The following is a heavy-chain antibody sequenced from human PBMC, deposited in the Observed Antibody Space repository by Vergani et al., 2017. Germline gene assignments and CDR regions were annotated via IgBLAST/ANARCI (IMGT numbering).Heavy chain of an antibody. V-gene: IGHV4-39*01. CDR2: IYNSGNG. D-gene: IGHD3-16*01. CDR3: ASGKYYSDSTSHFRGRYFDV. CDR1: GDSIISRSYY. J-gene: IGHJ2*01. Sequence: QMQLQESGPGLVKASETLSLTCTVSGDSIISRSYYWGWIRQPPAKGLEWIGSIYNSGNGDSSSSLKSRVTISADTSKNQFSLWLTSVTAADTAVYYCASGKYYSDSTSHFRGRYFDVWGRGTLVTVPS.